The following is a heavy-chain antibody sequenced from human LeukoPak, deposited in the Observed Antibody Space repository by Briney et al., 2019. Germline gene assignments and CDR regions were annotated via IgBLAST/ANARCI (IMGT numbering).Heavy chain of an antibody. CDR3: ARWDVPNWFDP. CDR2: IYYSGRT. V-gene: IGHV4-59*01. J-gene: IGHJ5*02. Sequence: SETLSLTCTVSGGSISDYYWNWMRQPPGKGLEWIGYIYYSGRTNYNPSLKSRVSISVDTSKNQFSLKLSSVTAADTAVYYCARWDVPNWFDPWGQGTLVTVSS. D-gene: IGHD3-10*02. CDR1: GGSISDYY.